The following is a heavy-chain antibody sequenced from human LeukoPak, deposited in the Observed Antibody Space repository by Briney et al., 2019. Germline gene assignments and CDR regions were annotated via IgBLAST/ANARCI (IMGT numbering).Heavy chain of an antibody. Sequence: GGSLRLSCAASGFTFSDYYMAWIRQAPGKGLEWLSYISDSGSIIFYTDSVKGRFIISRDNAKNSLYLQMNSLRAEDTAVYYCARDTDYYDSSGAVGAFDIWGQGTMVTVSS. D-gene: IGHD3-22*01. CDR2: ISDSGSII. V-gene: IGHV3-11*01. J-gene: IGHJ3*02. CDR3: ARDTDYYDSSGAVGAFDI. CDR1: GFTFSDYY.